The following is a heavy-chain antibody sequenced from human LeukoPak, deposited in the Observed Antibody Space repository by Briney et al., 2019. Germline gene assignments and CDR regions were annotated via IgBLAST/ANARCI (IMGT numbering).Heavy chain of an antibody. J-gene: IGHJ4*02. CDR2: ISGSGGST. CDR1: GFTFSSYA. D-gene: IGHD6-13*01. Sequence: GGSLRLSCAASGFTFSSYAMSWVRQAPGKGLEWVSAISGSGGSTYYADSVKGRFTISRDNSKNTLYLQMNSLRAEDTAAYYCARGEAAAYFDYWGQGTLVTVSS. V-gene: IGHV3-23*01. CDR3: ARGEAAAYFDY.